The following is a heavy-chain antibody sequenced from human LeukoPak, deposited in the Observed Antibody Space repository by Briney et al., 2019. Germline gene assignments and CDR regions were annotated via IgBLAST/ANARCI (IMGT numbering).Heavy chain of an antibody. J-gene: IGHJ4*02. D-gene: IGHD6-13*01. V-gene: IGHV1-69*04. Sequence: GASVTVSCTASGGTFSSYAISWVRQAPGQGLEWMGRIIPILGIANYAQKFQGRVTITADKSTSTAYMELSSLRSEDTAVYYCARSGYSSSWLPFDYWGQGTLVTVSS. CDR2: IIPILGIA. CDR1: GGTFSSYA. CDR3: ARSGYSSSWLPFDY.